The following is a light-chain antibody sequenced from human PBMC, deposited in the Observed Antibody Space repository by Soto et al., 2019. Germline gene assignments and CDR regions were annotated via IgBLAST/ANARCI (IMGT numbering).Light chain of an antibody. J-gene: IGKJ2*01. CDR1: QSVSSSY. CDR2: GAS. Sequence: EIGLTQSPGSLSLSPGERATLSCRASQSVSSSYLAWYQQKPGQAPRLLIYGASSRATGIQDRFSGSGSGTDFTLNISRLEHEDFAVYYWQQYGSSPPYTFGQGTELEIK. CDR3: QQYGSSPPYT. V-gene: IGKV3-20*01.